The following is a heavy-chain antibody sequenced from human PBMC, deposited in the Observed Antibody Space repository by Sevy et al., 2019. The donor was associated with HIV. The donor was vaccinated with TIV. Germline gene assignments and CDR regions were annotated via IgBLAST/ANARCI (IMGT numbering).Heavy chain of an antibody. D-gene: IGHD3-22*01. Sequence: SETLSLTCTVSGGTISSSSYYWGRIRQPPGKGLEWIGSIYYSGSTYYNPSLKSRVTISVDTSKNQFSLKLSSVTAADTAVYYCARGYYDSSGYRPLTPFDYWGQGTLVTVSS. CDR1: GGTISSSSYY. CDR3: ARGYYDSSGYRPLTPFDY. V-gene: IGHV4-39*01. CDR2: IYYSGST. J-gene: IGHJ4*02.